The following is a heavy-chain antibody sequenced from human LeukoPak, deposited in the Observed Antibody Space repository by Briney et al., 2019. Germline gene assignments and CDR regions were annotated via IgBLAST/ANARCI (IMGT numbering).Heavy chain of an antibody. D-gene: IGHD2-2*01. Sequence: GGSLRLSCAASGFTFSSYGMHWVRQAPGKGLEWVAVISYDGSNKYYADSVKGRFTISRDNAKNSLYLQMNSLRAEDTAVYYCARDLLGSMGYGMNVWGQGTTVTVSS. CDR3: ARDLLGSMGYGMNV. V-gene: IGHV3-30*03. CDR2: ISYDGSNK. J-gene: IGHJ6*02. CDR1: GFTFSSYG.